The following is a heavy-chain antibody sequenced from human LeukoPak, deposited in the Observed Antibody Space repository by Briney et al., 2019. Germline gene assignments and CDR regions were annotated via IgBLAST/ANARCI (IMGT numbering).Heavy chain of an antibody. D-gene: IGHD3-10*01. CDR1: GFTFSSYG. CDR2: IRYDGSNK. CDR3: AKAPLLWFGELFHFDY. J-gene: IGHJ4*02. V-gene: IGHV3-30*02. Sequence: GGSLRLSCAASGFTFSSYGMHWVRQAPGKGLEWVAFIRYDGSNKYYADSVKGRFTISRDNSKNTLYLQMNSLRAEDTAVYYCAKAPLLWFGELFHFDYWGQGTLVTVSS.